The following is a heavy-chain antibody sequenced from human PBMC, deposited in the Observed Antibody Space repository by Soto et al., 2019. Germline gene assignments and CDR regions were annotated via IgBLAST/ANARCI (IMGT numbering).Heavy chain of an antibody. V-gene: IGHV3-7*03. D-gene: IGHD2-2*01. J-gene: IGHJ5*02. CDR1: GFTFSGYW. CDR3: ARDPGPRSASIRGLGWFDP. Sequence: RGSLRLSCVASGFTFSGYWMSWVRQAPGKGLEWVANINRDGSEEHYVDSVKGRFTISRDNAKNSVYLQMDSLRGDDSAVYYYARDPGPRSASIRGLGWFDPWGQGTLVTVSS. CDR2: INRDGSEE.